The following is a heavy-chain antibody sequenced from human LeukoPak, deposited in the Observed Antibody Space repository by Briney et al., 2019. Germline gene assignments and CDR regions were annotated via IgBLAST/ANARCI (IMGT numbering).Heavy chain of an antibody. V-gene: IGHV1-18*01. Sequence: ASVTVSCKASGYTFTSYGISWVRQAPGQGLEWMGWISAYNGNTNYAQKLQGRVTMTTDTSTSTAYMELRSLRSDDTAVYYCARDSHGMVRGVMVYWGQGTLVTVSS. CDR2: ISAYNGNT. J-gene: IGHJ4*02. CDR3: ARDSHGMVRGVMVY. CDR1: GYTFTSYG. D-gene: IGHD3-10*01.